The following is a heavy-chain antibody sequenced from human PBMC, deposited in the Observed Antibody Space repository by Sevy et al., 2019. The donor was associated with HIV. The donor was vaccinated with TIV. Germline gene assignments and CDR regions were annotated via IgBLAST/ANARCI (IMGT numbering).Heavy chain of an antibody. J-gene: IGHJ6*02. CDR2: TYYRSKWYN. Sequence: QSQTLSLTCAISGDSVSSNSAASNWIRQSPSRGLEWLGRTYYRSKWYNDYAVSVKSRITINPDTSKNQVSLQLNSVTPEDTAIYYCARDGLTYGGMDVWGQGTTLTVSS. V-gene: IGHV6-1*01. CDR3: ARDGLTYGGMDV. D-gene: IGHD1-20*01. CDR1: GDSVSSNSAA.